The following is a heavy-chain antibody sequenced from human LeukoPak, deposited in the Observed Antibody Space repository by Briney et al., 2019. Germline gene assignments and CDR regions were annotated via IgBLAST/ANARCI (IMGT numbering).Heavy chain of an antibody. V-gene: IGHV4-30-4*01. CDR3: ARGRSSSWSSFDY. CDR1: GGSISSGDYY. J-gene: IGHJ4*02. CDR2: IYNNGRT. Sequence: SETLSLTCTVSGGSISSGDYYWSWIRQPPGKGLGWIGYIYNNGRTYYNPSLKSRVTISVDTSKNLFSLKASSVTAADAAVYYCARGRSSSWSSFDYWGQGTLVTVSS. D-gene: IGHD6-13*01.